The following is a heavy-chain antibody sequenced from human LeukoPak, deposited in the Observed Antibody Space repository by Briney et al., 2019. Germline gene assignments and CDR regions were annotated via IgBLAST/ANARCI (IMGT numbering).Heavy chain of an antibody. V-gene: IGHV3-64*01. CDR3: ARDSMTTVTTYTFGDY. CDR1: GFTFSSYA. D-gene: IGHD4-17*01. Sequence: GGSLRLSCAASGFTFSSYAMHWVRQAPGKGLEYVSSISTNGGSTHYANSVKGRFTISRDNSKNMLYLQMGSLRAEDMAVYYCARDSMTTVTTYTFGDYWGQGTLVTVSS. J-gene: IGHJ4*02. CDR2: ISTNGGST.